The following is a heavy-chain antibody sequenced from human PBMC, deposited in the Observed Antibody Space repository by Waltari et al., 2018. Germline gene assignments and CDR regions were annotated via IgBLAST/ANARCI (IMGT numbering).Heavy chain of an antibody. Sequence: QVQLQQWGAGLLKPSETLSLTCAVYGGSFSGYYWSWIRQPPGKGLEWIGEINHSGSTNYNPSLKSRVTISVDTSKNQFSLKLSSVTAADTAVYYCARDPLQHSSSWYVDYWGQGTLVTVSS. D-gene: IGHD6-13*01. CDR3: ARDPLQHSSSWYVDY. J-gene: IGHJ4*02. V-gene: IGHV4-34*01. CDR2: INHSGST. CDR1: GGSFSGYY.